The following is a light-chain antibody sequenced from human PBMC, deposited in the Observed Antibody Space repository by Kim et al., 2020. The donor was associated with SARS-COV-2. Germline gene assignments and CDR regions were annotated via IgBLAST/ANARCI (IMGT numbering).Light chain of an antibody. V-gene: IGLV2-14*01. CDR1: SSDVGRYNY. CDR2: DVS. J-gene: IGLJ1*01. Sequence: QSALTQPASVSGSPGQSITISCTGTSSDVGRYNYVSWYQQHPGKAPKLMIYDVSERPSGVSDRLSGSKSGNTASLTISGLQAEDEGDYYCSSYASSSSYVFGTGTKVTVL. CDR3: SSYASSSSYV.